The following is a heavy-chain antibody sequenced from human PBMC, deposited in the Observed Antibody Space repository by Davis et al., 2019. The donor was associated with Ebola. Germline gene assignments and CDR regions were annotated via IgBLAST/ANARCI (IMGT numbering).Heavy chain of an antibody. J-gene: IGHJ3*02. Sequence: MPSETLSLTCAVYGGSFSGYYWSWIRQPPEKGLEWIGEINHSGSNNYNPSLKSRVTISVDTSKNQFSLKLSSVTAADTAVYYCAGVLRPSTVTLTRGDAFDIWGQGTMVTVSS. CDR2: INHSGSN. CDR1: GGSFSGYY. CDR3: AGVLRPSTVTLTRGDAFDI. D-gene: IGHD4-17*01. V-gene: IGHV4-34*01.